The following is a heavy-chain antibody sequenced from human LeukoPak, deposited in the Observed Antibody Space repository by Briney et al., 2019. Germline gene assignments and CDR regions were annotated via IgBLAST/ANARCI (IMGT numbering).Heavy chain of an antibody. CDR2: ISGSGGST. CDR3: AKDVDCCGGSCYRGNWFDP. V-gene: IGHV3-23*01. Sequence: GGSLRLSCAAFGFTFRSYAMSWVRQAPGKGLEWVSAISGSGGSTYYADSVKGRFAISRDNSKNMLYLQMSSLRVEDTAVYYCAKDVDCCGGSCYRGNWFDPWGQGTLVTVSS. D-gene: IGHD2-15*01. J-gene: IGHJ5*02. CDR1: GFTFRSYA.